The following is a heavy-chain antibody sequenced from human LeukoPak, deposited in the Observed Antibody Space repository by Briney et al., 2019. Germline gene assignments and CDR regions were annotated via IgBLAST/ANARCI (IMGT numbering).Heavy chain of an antibody. V-gene: IGHV3-23*01. D-gene: IGHD2-15*01. CDR3: AKRSCSGGACNFDY. CDR1: GFTFSIYS. Sequence: GGSLRLSCAASGFTFSIYSMNWVRQAPGKGLEWVSAIGGSGAHTNYADSVSGRFTISRDNSKSTLSLQMDSLRAEDTAIYYCAKRSCSGGACNFDYWGQGTLVTVSS. CDR2: IGGSGAHT. J-gene: IGHJ4*02.